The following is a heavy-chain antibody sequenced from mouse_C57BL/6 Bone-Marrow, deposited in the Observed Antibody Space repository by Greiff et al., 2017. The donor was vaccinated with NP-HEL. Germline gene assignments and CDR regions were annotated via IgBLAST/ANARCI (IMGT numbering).Heavy chain of an antibody. V-gene: IGHV14-4*01. CDR3: TTLYDYDGAWFAY. J-gene: IGHJ3*01. CDR2: IDPENGDT. CDR1: GFNIKDDY. Sequence: EVQLVESGAELVRPGASVKLSCTASGFNIKDDYMHWVKQRPEQGLEWIGWIDPENGDTEYASKFQGKATITADTSSNTAYLQLSSLTSEDTAVYYCTTLYDYDGAWFAYWGQGTLVTVSA. D-gene: IGHD2-4*01.